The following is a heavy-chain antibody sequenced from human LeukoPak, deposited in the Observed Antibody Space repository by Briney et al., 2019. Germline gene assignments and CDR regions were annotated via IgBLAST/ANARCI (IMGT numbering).Heavy chain of an antibody. CDR1: GGSISSSSYY. CDR2: IYYSGST. Sequence: SETLSLTCTVSGGSISSSSYYWGWIRQPPGKGLEWIGSIYYSGSTYYNPSLKSRVTISVDMSKNQFSLKLSSVTAADTAVYYCARVTLPYYYDSSGYYYYFDYWGQGTLVTVSS. CDR3: ARVTLPYYYDSSGYYYYFDY. D-gene: IGHD3-22*01. V-gene: IGHV4-39*01. J-gene: IGHJ4*02.